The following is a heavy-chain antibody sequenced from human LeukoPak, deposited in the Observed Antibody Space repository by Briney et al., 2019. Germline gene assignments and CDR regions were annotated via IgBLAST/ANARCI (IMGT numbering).Heavy chain of an antibody. J-gene: IGHJ3*02. Sequence: SETLSLTCAVYGGSFSGYYWSWIRQPPGKGLEWIGEINHSGSTNYNPSLKSRVTISVDTSKNQFSLKLSSVTAADTAVYYCALAGTTSSAFDIWGQGTMVTVSS. CDR3: ALAGTTSSAFDI. CDR2: INHSGST. CDR1: GGSFSGYY. V-gene: IGHV4-34*01. D-gene: IGHD1-7*01.